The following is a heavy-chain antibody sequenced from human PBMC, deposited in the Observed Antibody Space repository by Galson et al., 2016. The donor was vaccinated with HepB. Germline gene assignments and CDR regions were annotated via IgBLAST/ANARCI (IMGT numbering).Heavy chain of an antibody. CDR2: IKQDGTEK. Sequence: SLRLSCAASGFTFSSNRMAWVRQAPGKGLEWVANIKQDGTEKYYVDSVKGRFTISKDNAKNSLYLQLNSLRAEDTAVYYCVSNAGWKEDYLGQGTLVTVSS. CDR3: VSNAGWKEDY. D-gene: IGHD1-1*01. J-gene: IGHJ4*02. CDR1: GFTFSSNR. V-gene: IGHV3-7*01.